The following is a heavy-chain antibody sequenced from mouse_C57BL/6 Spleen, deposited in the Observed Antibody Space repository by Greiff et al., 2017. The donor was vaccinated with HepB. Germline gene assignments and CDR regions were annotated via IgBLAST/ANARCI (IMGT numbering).Heavy chain of an antibody. CDR3: ARHRGIHRYFDV. V-gene: IGHV5-12*01. Sequence: EVQRVESGGGLVQPGGSLKLSCAASGFTFSDYYMYWVRQTPEKRLEWVAYISNGGGSTYYPDTVKGRFTISRDNAKNTLYLQMSRLKSEDTAMYYCARHRGIHRYFDVWGTGTTVTVSS. CDR2: ISNGGGST. J-gene: IGHJ1*03. D-gene: IGHD3-1*01. CDR1: GFTFSDYY.